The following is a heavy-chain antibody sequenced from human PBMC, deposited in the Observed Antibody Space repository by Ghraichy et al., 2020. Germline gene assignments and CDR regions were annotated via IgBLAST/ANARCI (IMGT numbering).Heavy chain of an antibody. D-gene: IGHD6-25*01. V-gene: IGHV6-1*01. CDR3: ARSGGPLDY. CDR1: GDSVSSKSAA. CDR2: TYYRSKWNN. Sequence: SCAISGDSVSSKSAAWNWIRQSPSRGLEWLGRTYYRSKWNNEYAASVKSRITITPDTSKNHFSLQLNSVTPEDTAMYYCARSGGPLDYWGQGTPVTVSS. J-gene: IGHJ4*02.